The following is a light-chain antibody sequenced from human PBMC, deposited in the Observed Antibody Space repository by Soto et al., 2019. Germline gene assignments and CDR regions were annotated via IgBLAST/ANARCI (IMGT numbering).Light chain of an antibody. CDR2: DAS. Sequence: EIVLTRSPATLSLSPGERATLSCRASQSVGSYLAWYQQKPGQAPRLLIYDASNRATGIPARFSGSGSGTDFTLTISSLEPEDFAVYYCQQRSNWPTITFGQGKRLEIK. CDR3: QQRSNWPTIT. J-gene: IGKJ5*01. CDR1: QSVGSY. V-gene: IGKV3-11*01.